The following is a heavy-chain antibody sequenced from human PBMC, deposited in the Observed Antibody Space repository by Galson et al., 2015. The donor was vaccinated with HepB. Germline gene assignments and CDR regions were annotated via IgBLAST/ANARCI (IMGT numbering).Heavy chain of an antibody. V-gene: IGHV5-51*01. CDR3: ARQGMNGWSHSPPDYYYMDV. CDR1: GYTFTNYW. CDR2: IYLGDSDT. D-gene: IGHD1-1*01. J-gene: IGHJ6*03. Sequence: KVSCKGSGYTFTNYWIGWVRQMPGKGLEWMGIIYLGDSDTRYSPSFQGQVSISADKSINTAYLQWSSLKASDTSLYYCARQGMNGWSHSPPDYYYMDVWGKGTTVTVSS.